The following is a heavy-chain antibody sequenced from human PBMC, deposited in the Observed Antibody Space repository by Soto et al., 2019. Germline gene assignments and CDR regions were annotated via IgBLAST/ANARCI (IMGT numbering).Heavy chain of an antibody. V-gene: IGHV4-31*03. CDR2: IYHSWTT. CDR1: GGSISSDDFF. CDR3: AIDEDHVSVPSGGMDV. D-gene: IGHD3-10*01. Sequence: QVQLQESGPGLGKPSETLSLSCNVSGGSISSDDFFWSWVRQHPARGLEWIGYIYHSWTTYYHPSLQSRITIAVGSSKIQFFLKLRCVTAADSAVYFCAIDEDHVSVPSGGMDVWGQGTAVTV. J-gene: IGHJ6*02.